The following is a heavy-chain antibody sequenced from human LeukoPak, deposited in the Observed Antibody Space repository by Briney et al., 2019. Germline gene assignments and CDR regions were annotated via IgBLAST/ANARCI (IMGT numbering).Heavy chain of an antibody. V-gene: IGHV4-38-2*02. CDR2: IYHSGST. CDR3: ARHQYSGGWNAEYFQP. J-gene: IGHJ1*01. D-gene: IGHD6-19*01. Sequence: SETLSLTCTVSGYSISSGYYWGWIRQPPGKGLEWIGSIYHSGSTYYNPSLKSRVTISVDTSKNQFSLKLSSVTAADTAVYYCARHQYSGGWNAEYFQPWGQGTLVTVSS. CDR1: GYSISSGYY.